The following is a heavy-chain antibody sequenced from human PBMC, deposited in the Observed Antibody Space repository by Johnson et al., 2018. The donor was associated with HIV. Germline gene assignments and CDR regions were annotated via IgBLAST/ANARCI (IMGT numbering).Heavy chain of an antibody. CDR2: ISYDGSNK. D-gene: IGHD1-26*01. CDR1: GFTFSSYA. Sequence: QVQLVESGGGVVQPGRSLRLSCAASGFTFSSYAMHWVRQAPGKGLEWVAVISYDGSNKYYADSVKGRFTISRDNSKNTLYLQMNSLRAEDTAVYYCARGSYDGDAFDIWGQGTMVTVSS. J-gene: IGHJ3*02. CDR3: ARGSYDGDAFDI. V-gene: IGHV3-30*04.